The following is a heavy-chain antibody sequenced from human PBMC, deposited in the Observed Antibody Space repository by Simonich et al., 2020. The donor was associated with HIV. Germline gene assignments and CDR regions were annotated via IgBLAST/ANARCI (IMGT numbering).Heavy chain of an antibody. CDR1: GFTFSSYS. V-gene: IGHV3-23*01. CDR2: IRGSGGNT. D-gene: IGHD3-3*01. CDR3: AKDRYYDFWSGYYDY. J-gene: IGHJ4*02. Sequence: EVQLLESGGGLVQPGGALRLSCAASGFTFSSYSMSWFRKGTGEGLEWISAIRGSGGNTNYADSVKGRFTISRDNSKNTLYLQMNSLRAEDTAVYYCAKDRYYDFWSGYYDYWGQGTLVTVSS.